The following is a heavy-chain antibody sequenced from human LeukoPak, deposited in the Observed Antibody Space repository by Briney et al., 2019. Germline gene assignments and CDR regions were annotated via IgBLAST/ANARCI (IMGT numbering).Heavy chain of an antibody. Sequence: PSETLSLTCTVSGGSISSYYWSWIRQPPGKGLEWIGYIYYSGSTNYNPSLKSRVTISVDTSKNQFFLKLSSVTAADTAVYYCARDLYDSSGGYFDYWGQGTLVTVSS. V-gene: IGHV4-59*01. CDR2: IYYSGST. J-gene: IGHJ4*02. D-gene: IGHD3-22*01. CDR3: ARDLYDSSGGYFDY. CDR1: GGSISSYY.